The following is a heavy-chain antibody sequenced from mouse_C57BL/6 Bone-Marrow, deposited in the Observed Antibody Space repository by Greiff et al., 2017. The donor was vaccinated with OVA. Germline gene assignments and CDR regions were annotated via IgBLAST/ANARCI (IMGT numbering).Heavy chain of an antibody. CDR2: INPSSGYT. CDR1: GYTFTSYW. CDR3: ARRGCYPAWFAY. V-gene: IGHV1-7*01. D-gene: IGHD2-12*01. J-gene: IGHJ3*01. Sequence: QVQLQQSGAELAKPGASVKLSCKASGYTFTSYWMHWVKQRPGQGLEWIGYINPSSGYTKYNQKFKDKATLKADKSSSTAYMQLSSLTYEDSADYDSARRGCYPAWFAYWGQGTLVTVSA.